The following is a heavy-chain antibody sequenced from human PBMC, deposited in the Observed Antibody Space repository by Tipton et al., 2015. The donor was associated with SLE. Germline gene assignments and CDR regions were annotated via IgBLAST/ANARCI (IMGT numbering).Heavy chain of an antibody. V-gene: IGHV4-38-2*01. D-gene: IGHD3-16*01. CDR3: ARHGLYWFDP. Sequence: TLSLTCAVSGYSITSGYYWAWIRQPPGKGLEWIGSMYHSGNTYYSPSLKSRVTMSLDTSRNQFSLKVTSVTAADTAVYYCARHGLYWFDPWGQGTLVTVSS. CDR1: GYSITSGYY. CDR2: MYHSGNT. J-gene: IGHJ5*02.